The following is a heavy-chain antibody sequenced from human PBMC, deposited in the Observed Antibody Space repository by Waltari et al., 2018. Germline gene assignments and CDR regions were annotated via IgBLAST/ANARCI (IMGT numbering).Heavy chain of an antibody. Sequence: VQLQESGPGLVKPSETLSLTCTVSGGSISTYYWSWIRQPAGKGLEWIGRSYATGSTNYNPSRKSRVTMSVDTSKNQFSLKLSSVTAADTAVYYCARAPRPLTTVTTYKDLDYYHYMDVWGKGTTVTVSS. CDR2: SYATGST. J-gene: IGHJ6*03. CDR1: GGSISTYY. CDR3: ARAPRPLTTVTTYKDLDYYHYMDV. V-gene: IGHV4-4*07. D-gene: IGHD4-17*01.